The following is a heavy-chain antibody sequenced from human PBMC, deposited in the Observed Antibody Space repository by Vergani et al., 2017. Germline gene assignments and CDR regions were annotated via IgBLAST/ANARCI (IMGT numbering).Heavy chain of an antibody. Sequence: EVQLVESGGGLVKPGGSLRLSCAASGFTFSNAWMSWVRQAPGKGLEWVGRIKSKTDGGTTDYAAPVKGRFTISRDDSKNTLYLQMNSLKTEDTAVYYCTTDYYDSSGYYYDYFDYWGQGTLVTVSS. V-gene: IGHV3-15*01. CDR2: IKSKTDGGTT. CDR3: TTDYYDSSGYYYDYFDY. J-gene: IGHJ4*02. D-gene: IGHD3-22*01. CDR1: GFTFSNAW.